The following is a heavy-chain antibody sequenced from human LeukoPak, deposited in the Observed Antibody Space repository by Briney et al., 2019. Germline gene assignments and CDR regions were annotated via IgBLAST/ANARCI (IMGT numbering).Heavy chain of an antibody. Sequence: PGGSLRLSCAASGFTFSIYAMSWVRQAPGKGLECVSGVSGSGGSTYYADSVKGRFTISRDNSKNTLYLQMNSLRAEDTAVYYCAKDLDIVATITGNWGQGTLVTVSS. CDR1: GFTFSIYA. CDR2: VSGSGGST. V-gene: IGHV3-23*01. CDR3: AKDLDIVATITGN. D-gene: IGHD5-12*01. J-gene: IGHJ4*02.